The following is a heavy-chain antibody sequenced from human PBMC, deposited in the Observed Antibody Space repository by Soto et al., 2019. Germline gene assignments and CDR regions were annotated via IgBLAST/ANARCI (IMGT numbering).Heavy chain of an antibody. J-gene: IGHJ3*02. CDR3: AKTANGWFSAFDI. CDR1: GFTFSSYA. Sequence: PGGSLRLSCAASGFTFSSYAMSWVRQDPGKGLEWVSVISGSGGTTYYADSVKGRFTFSRDNSKNTLYLQMNSLRAEDTAVYYCAKTANGWFSAFDIWGQGTMVTVS. D-gene: IGHD6-19*01. V-gene: IGHV3-23*01. CDR2: ISGSGGTT.